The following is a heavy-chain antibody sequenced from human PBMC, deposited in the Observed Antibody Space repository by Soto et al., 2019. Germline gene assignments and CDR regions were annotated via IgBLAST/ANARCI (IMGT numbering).Heavy chain of an antibody. CDR2: IIPICGTA. D-gene: IGHD3-3*01. Sequence: SVKVSCKSSVGTLSRYAISWVRQAPGQGLEWMGGIIPICGTANFAQKFHDRVTITADQSTSTDYMELSSLRSADTAVYYCASHYDFWSGYYNDYYYYYGMDVWGQGTTVTVSS. CDR3: ASHYDFWSGYYNDYYYYYGMDV. V-gene: IGHV1-69*13. CDR1: VGTLSRYA. J-gene: IGHJ6*02.